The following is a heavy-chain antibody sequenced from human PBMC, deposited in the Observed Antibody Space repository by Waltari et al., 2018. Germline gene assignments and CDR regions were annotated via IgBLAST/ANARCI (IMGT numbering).Heavy chain of an antibody. CDR1: GFTFSNYA. J-gene: IGHJ4*02. CDR2: ISDSGGTT. V-gene: IGHV3-23*01. D-gene: IGHD4-17*01. CDR3: ARDPGDYVYFDY. Sequence: EVHLLESGGDLVQPGGSLRLSCEASGFTFSNYAMPWVRQAPGKGLEWVSVISDSGGTTHYADSVKGRFTISRDNSKNTLYLQMNSLRAEDTAVYYCARDPGDYVYFDYWGQGTLVTVSS.